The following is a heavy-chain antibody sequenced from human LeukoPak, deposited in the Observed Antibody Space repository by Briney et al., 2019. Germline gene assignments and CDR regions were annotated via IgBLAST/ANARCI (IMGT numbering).Heavy chain of an antibody. J-gene: IGHJ4*02. V-gene: IGHV4-39*07. CDR1: GGSFSSSSYY. CDR3: ARDPKDFYDTSNYLYFDY. D-gene: IGHD3-22*01. Sequence: SETLSLTCTVSGGSFSSSSYYWGWIRQPPGKGLEWIGSIYYSGSTYYNPSLKSRVTISIDTSKNQFSLKLSSVTAADTAVYYCARDPKDFYDTSNYLYFDYWGRGTLVTVSS. CDR2: IYYSGST.